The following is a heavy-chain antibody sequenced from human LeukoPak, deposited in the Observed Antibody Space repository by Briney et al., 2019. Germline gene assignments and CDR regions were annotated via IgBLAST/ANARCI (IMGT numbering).Heavy chain of an antibody. Sequence: PGGSLRLSCAASGFTVSGNYMSWVRQAPGKGLEWVSAISGSGGSTYYADSVKGRFTISRDNSKNTLYLQMNSLRAEDTAVYYCAKEPGYCSGGSCFLDYWGQGTLVTVSS. V-gene: IGHV3-23*01. CDR2: ISGSGGST. CDR1: GFTVSGNY. CDR3: AKEPGYCSGGSCFLDY. J-gene: IGHJ4*02. D-gene: IGHD2-15*01.